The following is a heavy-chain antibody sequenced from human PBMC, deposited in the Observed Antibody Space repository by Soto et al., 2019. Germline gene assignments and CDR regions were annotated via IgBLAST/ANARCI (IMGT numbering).Heavy chain of an antibody. J-gene: IGHJ6*02. V-gene: IGHV4-61*01. CDR1: GGSISTGSYD. CDR3: ARDGHGMDV. CDR2: IFFTGSA. Sequence: SETLSLTCTVSGGSISTGSYDWSWIRQPPGKGLEWIGKIFFTGSAHYNPSLRNRVTMSVDTSKDQFSLTLTSVTAADTAVYYCARDGHGMDVWRQGTTVTVPS.